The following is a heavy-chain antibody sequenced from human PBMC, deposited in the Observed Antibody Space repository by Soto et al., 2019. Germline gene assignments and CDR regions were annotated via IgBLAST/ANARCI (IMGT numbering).Heavy chain of an antibody. CDR1: GFTFSTYA. D-gene: IGHD3-3*01. Sequence: PGGSLRLSCAASGFTFSTYAMSWVRQAPGKGLEWVATISGSAGNTYYADSVKGRFTISRDNSKNTLYLQISSLRAEDTAIYYCAKFNVYDFWSGYPTYYFDYWGQGTLVTVSS. V-gene: IGHV3-23*01. CDR2: ISGSAGNT. J-gene: IGHJ4*02. CDR3: AKFNVYDFWSGYPTYYFDY.